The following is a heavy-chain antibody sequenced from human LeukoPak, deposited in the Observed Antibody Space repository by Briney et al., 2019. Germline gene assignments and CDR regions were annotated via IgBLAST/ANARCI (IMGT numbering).Heavy chain of an antibody. D-gene: IGHD3-22*01. Sequence: PSETLSLTCTVSGGSISSKSYYWSWIRQPAGKGLEWIGRIYTSGSTNYNPSLKSRVAIFVDTSKNQFSLRLSSVTAADAAVYYCARNYYDGSGYYFWGQGTQVTVSS. CDR2: IYTSGST. V-gene: IGHV4-61*02. J-gene: IGHJ4*02. CDR1: GGSISSKSYY. CDR3: ARNYYDGSGYYF.